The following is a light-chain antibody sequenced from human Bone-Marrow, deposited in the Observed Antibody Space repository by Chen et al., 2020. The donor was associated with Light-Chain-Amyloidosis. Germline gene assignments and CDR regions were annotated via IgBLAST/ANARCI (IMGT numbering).Light chain of an antibody. CDR3: QSYDSSLSGVV. J-gene: IGLJ2*01. CDR1: SSNIGAGYD. Sequence: QSVLTQPPSVSGAPGQRVTISCTGSSSNIGAGYDVHWYQQLPGTAPKLLIYGNSNRPSGVPDRFSGSKSGTSPSLAITGLQAEDEADYYCQSYDSSLSGVVCGGGTKLTVL. CDR2: GNS. V-gene: IGLV1-40*01.